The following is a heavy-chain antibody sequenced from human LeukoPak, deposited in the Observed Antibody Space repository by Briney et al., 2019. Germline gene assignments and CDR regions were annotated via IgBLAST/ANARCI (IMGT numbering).Heavy chain of an antibody. CDR1: GYTFTGYY. D-gene: IGHD1-26*01. Sequence: ASVKVSCKASGYTFTGYYMHWVRQAPGQGLEWMGWINPNSGGTNYAQKFQGRVTMTRDTSISTAYMELSRLGSDDTAVYYCARDRRGSYYGGTNYWGQGTLVTVSS. CDR3: ARDRRGSYYGGTNY. CDR2: INPNSGGT. J-gene: IGHJ4*02. V-gene: IGHV1-2*02.